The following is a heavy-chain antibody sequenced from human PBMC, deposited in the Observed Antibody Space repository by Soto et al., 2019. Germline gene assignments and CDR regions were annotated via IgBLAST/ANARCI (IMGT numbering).Heavy chain of an antibody. Sequence: GASVKVSCKASGYTFTDYGISWVRQAPGQGLEWMGWISGYNGNTDYAQKFQGRVTMTTDTSTSTVYMDLRSLRSDDTAVYYCAREGEMPYYYYGLDVWGQGTTVTVSS. J-gene: IGHJ6*02. V-gene: IGHV1-18*01. CDR3: AREGEMPYYYYGLDV. CDR2: ISGYNGNT. CDR1: GYTFTDYG. D-gene: IGHD3-16*01.